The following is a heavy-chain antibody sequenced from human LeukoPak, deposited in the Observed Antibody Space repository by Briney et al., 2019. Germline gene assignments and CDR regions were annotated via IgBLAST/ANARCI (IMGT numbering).Heavy chain of an antibody. CDR3: ARESYVWGSYRYYFDY. D-gene: IGHD3-16*02. Sequence: GRSLRLSCAASGFTFSSYAMHWVRQAPGKGLEWVAVISYDGSNKYYADSVKGRFTISRDNSKNTLYLQMNSLRAEDTAVYYCARESYVWGSYRYYFDYWGQGTLVTVSS. V-gene: IGHV3-30-3*01. CDR1: GFTFSSYA. CDR2: ISYDGSNK. J-gene: IGHJ4*02.